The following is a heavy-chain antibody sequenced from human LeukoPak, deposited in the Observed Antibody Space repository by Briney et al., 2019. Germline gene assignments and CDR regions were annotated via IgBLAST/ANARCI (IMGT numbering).Heavy chain of an antibody. J-gene: IGHJ4*02. CDR2: IYYSGST. D-gene: IGHD3-22*01. CDR3: ARQGEVTMIVVSTLDY. CDR1: GGSISSSSYY. Sequence: SETLSLTCTVSGGSISSSSYYWGWIRQPPGKGLEWIGSIYYSGSTYYNPSLKSRVTISVDTSKNQFSLKLSSVTAADTAVYYCARQGEVTMIVVSTLDYWGQGTLVTVSS. V-gene: IGHV4-39*01.